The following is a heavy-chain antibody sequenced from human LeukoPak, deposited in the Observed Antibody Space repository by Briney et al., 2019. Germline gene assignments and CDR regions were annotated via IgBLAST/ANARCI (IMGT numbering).Heavy chain of an antibody. V-gene: IGHV3-9*01. CDR2: ISWNSGSI. J-gene: IGHJ3*02. CDR3: ATKVVTDALDI. Sequence: GGSLRLSCAASGFTFDDYAMHWVRQAPGKGLEGVSGISWNSGSIGYADSVKGRFTISRDNAKNSLYLQMNSLRAEDTALYYCATKVVTDALDIWGQGTMVTVSS. D-gene: IGHD3-22*01. CDR1: GFTFDDYA.